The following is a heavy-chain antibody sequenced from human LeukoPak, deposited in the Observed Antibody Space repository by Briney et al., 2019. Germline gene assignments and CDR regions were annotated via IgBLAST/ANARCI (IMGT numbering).Heavy chain of an antibody. CDR2: IKQDGSEK. Sequence: GGSLRLSCAASGFTFRSYWMSWVRQAPGKGLEWVANIKQDGSEKYYVDSVKGRFTISRDNAKNSLYLQMNSLRAEDTAVYYCARGGYYYDRWGQGTLVTVSS. CDR1: GFTFRSYW. J-gene: IGHJ4*02. V-gene: IGHV3-7*01. D-gene: IGHD3-22*01. CDR3: ARGGYYYDR.